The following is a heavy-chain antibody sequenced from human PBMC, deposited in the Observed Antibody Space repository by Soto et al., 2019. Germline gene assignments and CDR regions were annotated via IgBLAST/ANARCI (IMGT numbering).Heavy chain of an antibody. CDR3: ERQNIVATISYGMDV. Sequence: GESLKISCKGSGYSFTSYWIGWVRQMPGKGLEWMGIIYPGDSDTRYSPSFQGQVTISADKSISTAYLQWSSLKASDTAMYYCERQNIVATISYGMDVWGQGTTVTVSS. J-gene: IGHJ6*02. CDR1: GYSFTSYW. CDR2: IYPGDSDT. V-gene: IGHV5-51*01. D-gene: IGHD5-12*01.